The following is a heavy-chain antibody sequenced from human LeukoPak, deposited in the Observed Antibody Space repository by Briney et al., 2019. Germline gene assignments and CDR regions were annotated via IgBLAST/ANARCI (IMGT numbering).Heavy chain of an antibody. CDR1: GFTFSHYW. CDR3: AKDWVAVAFGAFDI. J-gene: IGHJ3*02. CDR2: IKQDESEK. Sequence: GGSLRLSCSASGFTFSHYWMSWVRQAPGKGLEWVANIKQDESEKYFVDSVKGRFTISRDNAKNSLYLQMNSLRAEDTALYYCAKDWVAVAFGAFDIWGQGTVVTVSS. D-gene: IGHD6-19*01. V-gene: IGHV3-7*03.